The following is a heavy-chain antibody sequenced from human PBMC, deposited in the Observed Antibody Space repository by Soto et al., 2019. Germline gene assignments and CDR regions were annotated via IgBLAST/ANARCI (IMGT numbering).Heavy chain of an antibody. CDR3: AKVSAYDSSGYYPHFDY. CDR2: ISGSGGST. Sequence: GGSLRLSCAASGFTFSSYAMSWVRQAPGKGLEWVSAISGSGGSTYYADSVKGRFTISRDNSKNTLYLQMNSLRAEDTAVYYCAKVSAYDSSGYYPHFDYWGQGTLVTVSS. J-gene: IGHJ4*02. CDR1: GFTFSSYA. V-gene: IGHV3-23*01. D-gene: IGHD3-22*01.